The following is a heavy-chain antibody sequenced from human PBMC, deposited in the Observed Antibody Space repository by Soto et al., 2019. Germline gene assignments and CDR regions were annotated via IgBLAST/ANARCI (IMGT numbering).Heavy chain of an antibody. J-gene: IGHJ4*02. V-gene: IGHV1-58*02. Sequence: SVKVSCKASGFTFTSSAMQWVRQARGQRLEWIGWIVVGSGNTNYAQKFQERVTIPRDMSTSTAYMELSSLRSGDTAVYYCAALGPNPGYSSGWSTFDYWGQGTLVTVSS. CDR2: IVVGSGNT. D-gene: IGHD6-19*01. CDR1: GFTFTSSA. CDR3: AALGPNPGYSSGWSTFDY.